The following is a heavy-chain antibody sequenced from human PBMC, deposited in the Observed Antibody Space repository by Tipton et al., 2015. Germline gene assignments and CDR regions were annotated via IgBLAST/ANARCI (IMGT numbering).Heavy chain of an antibody. CDR3: ARDLEHGMDV. D-gene: IGHD3-3*01. Sequence: LRLSCAASGFTFSSYSMNWVRQAPGKGLEWIGYISYTETSHYNPSLKSRVTISVDSSKNQFSLKLTSVTAADTAVYYCARDLEHGMDVWGQGTTVTVSS. CDR1: GFTFSSYS. V-gene: IGHV4-59*01. CDR2: ISYTETS. J-gene: IGHJ6*02.